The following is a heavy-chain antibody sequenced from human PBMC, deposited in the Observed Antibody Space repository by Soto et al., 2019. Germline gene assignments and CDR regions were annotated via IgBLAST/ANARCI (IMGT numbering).Heavy chain of an antibody. J-gene: IGHJ4*02. CDR1: GFTFSSYA. D-gene: IGHD3-22*01. CDR3: AKGSDSSGY. Sequence: EVQLLESGGGLVQPGGSLGLSCAASGFTFSSYAMSWVRQAPGKGLEWVSAISASGGYTYYADSVKGRFTISRDNSKNTLYLQMNSRRAEDTAVYYCAKGSDSSGYWGQGTLVTVSS. CDR2: ISASGGYT. V-gene: IGHV3-23*01.